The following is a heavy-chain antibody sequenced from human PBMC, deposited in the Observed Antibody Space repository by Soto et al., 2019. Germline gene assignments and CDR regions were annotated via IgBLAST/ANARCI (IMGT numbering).Heavy chain of an antibody. J-gene: IGHJ4*02. Sequence: SETLSLTCTVSGGSISSNYWTWIRQPPGKGLEWVGYVYNSGSTNYNPSLKSRVTISEDTSKSQFSLKVNSMTAADTAVYYCARYRREAVAGYTLDNWGQGILVTVSS. V-gene: IGHV4-59*01. CDR3: ARYRREAVAGYTLDN. D-gene: IGHD6-13*01. CDR1: GGSISSNY. CDR2: VYNSGST.